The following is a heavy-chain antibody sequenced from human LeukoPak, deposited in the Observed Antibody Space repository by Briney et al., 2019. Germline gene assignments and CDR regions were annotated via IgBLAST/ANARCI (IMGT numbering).Heavy chain of an antibody. V-gene: IGHV1-18*01. CDR1: GYTFTSYG. CDR2: ISAYNGNT. D-gene: IGHD7-27*01. Sequence: ASVKVSCKASGYTFTSYGISWVRLAPGQGLEWMGWISAYNGNTNYAQKLQGRVTMTTDTSTSTAYMELRSLRSDDTAVYYCARVDGGSLLTGEYWFDPWGQGTLVTVSS. J-gene: IGHJ5*02. CDR3: ARVDGGSLLTGEYWFDP.